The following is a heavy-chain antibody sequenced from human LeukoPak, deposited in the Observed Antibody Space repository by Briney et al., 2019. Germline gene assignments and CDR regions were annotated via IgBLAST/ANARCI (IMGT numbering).Heavy chain of an antibody. CDR2: IRYDGSNK. Sequence: SCKASGYTFTSYDINWVRQATGQGAGVGAFIRYDGSNKYYPDSVKGRFTISRDNSKNTVYLQMNSLRDEDTAIYYCARGYGQFDYWGQGTRVTVSS. V-gene: IGHV3-30*02. D-gene: IGHD2-15*01. CDR1: GYTFTSYD. CDR3: ARGYGQFDY. J-gene: IGHJ4*02.